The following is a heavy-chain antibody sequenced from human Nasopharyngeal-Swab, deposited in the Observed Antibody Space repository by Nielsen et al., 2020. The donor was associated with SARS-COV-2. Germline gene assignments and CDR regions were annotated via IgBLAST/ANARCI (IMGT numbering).Heavy chain of an antibody. CDR3: ERVITTTVTIDY. D-gene: IGHD4-17*01. J-gene: IGHJ4*02. CDR1: GGSVSSCSYY. V-gene: IGHV4-61*01. CDR2: SYYSGST. Sequence: SETLSLTCTVSGGSVSSCSYYWIWHRQAPGMGREWIGYSYYSGSTNYDPSLNSRVTISVDTSKNQFSLKLSSVTAADTAVYYCERVITTTVTIDYWGQGTLVTVSS.